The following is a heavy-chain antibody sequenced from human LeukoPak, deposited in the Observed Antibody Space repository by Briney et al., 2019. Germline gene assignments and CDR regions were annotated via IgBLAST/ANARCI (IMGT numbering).Heavy chain of an antibody. Sequence: PSQTLSLTCTVSGGSISSGDYYWSWIRQPPGKGLEWIGYIYYSGSTYYNPSLKSRVTISVDTSKNQFSLKLSSVTAADTAVYYCARVYGDTAMAIVPYYYYMDVWGKGTTVTVSS. CDR1: GGSISSGDYY. CDR2: IYYSGST. D-gene: IGHD5-18*01. J-gene: IGHJ6*03. V-gene: IGHV4-30-4*08. CDR3: ARVYGDTAMAIVPYYYYMDV.